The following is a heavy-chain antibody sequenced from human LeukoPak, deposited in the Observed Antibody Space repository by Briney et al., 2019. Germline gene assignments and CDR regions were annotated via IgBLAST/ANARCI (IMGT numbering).Heavy chain of an antibody. CDR2: INPNSGGT. V-gene: IGHV1-2*02. CDR3: ARDRTTVTIFDY. D-gene: IGHD4-17*01. J-gene: IGHJ4*02. Sequence: ASVKVSCKASGYIFTGYCMHWVRQAPGQGLEWMGWINPNSGGTAYAQKFQGRVTMTGDTSISTAYMELSRLRSDDTAVYYCARDRTTVTIFDYWGQGTLVTVSS. CDR1: GYIFTGYC.